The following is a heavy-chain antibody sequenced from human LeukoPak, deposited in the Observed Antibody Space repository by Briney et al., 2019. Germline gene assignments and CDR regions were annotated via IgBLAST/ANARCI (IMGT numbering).Heavy chain of an antibody. CDR3: ARDEGYLRLSYPVSFYFDY. CDR1: GYTFTGYY. CDR2: INPNNGGT. J-gene: IGHJ4*02. D-gene: IGHD3-22*01. Sequence: ASVKVSCQASGYTFTGYYMHWVRQAPGQGLEWMGGINPNNGGTNYAQKFQGRVTMTRDTSICTAYMELSRLRSDDTAVYYCARDEGYLRLSYPVSFYFDYWGQGTLVTVSS. V-gene: IGHV1-2*02.